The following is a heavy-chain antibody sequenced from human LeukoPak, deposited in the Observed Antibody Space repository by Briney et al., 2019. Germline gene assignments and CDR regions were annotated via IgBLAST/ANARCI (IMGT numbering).Heavy chain of an antibody. Sequence: SETLSLTCTVSGVSISNYYWSWIRQPPGKGLEWIGYIYYSGSTNYNPSLKSRVTISVDRTKNHFSLKLSSVTAADTAVYYCARDRGGRYYYMDVWGKGTTVTISS. J-gene: IGHJ6*03. V-gene: IGHV4-59*01. CDR1: GVSISNYY. CDR2: IYYSGST. D-gene: IGHD3-10*01. CDR3: ARDRGGRYYYMDV.